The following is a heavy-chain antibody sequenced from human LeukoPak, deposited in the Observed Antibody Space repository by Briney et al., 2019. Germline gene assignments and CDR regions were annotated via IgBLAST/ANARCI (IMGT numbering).Heavy chain of an antibody. CDR2: ISAYNGNT. CDR1: GYTFTSYG. J-gene: IGHJ4*02. D-gene: IGHD3-10*01. V-gene: IGHV1-18*04. CDR3: ARAPRLLWFGELPRDY. Sequence: ASVKVSCKASGYTFTSYGISWVRQAPGQGLEWMGWISAYNGNTNYAQKLRGRVTMTTDTSTSTAYMELRSLRSDDTAVYCCARAPRLLWFGELPRDYWGQGTLVTVSS.